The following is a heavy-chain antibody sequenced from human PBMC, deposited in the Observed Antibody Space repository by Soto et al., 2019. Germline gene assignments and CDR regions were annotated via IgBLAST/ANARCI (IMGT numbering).Heavy chain of an antibody. Sequence: SETLSLTCTVSGGSISSGGYYWSWIRQHPGKGLEWIGYIYYSGSTYYNPSLKSRVTISVDTSKNQFSLKLSSVTAADTAVYYCARWVVTRNVFSFDIWGQGTMVTVSS. V-gene: IGHV4-31*03. J-gene: IGHJ3*02. CDR3: ARWVVTRNVFSFDI. D-gene: IGHD2-15*01. CDR1: GGSISSGGYY. CDR2: IYYSGST.